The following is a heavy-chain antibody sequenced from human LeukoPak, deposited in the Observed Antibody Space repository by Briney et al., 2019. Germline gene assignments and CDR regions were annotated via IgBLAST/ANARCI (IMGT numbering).Heavy chain of an antibody. CDR3: ATYRQVLLPFES. V-gene: IGHV3-53*01. J-gene: IGHJ4*02. CDR1: GFTVSSNS. D-gene: IGHD2-8*02. Sequence: GGSLRLSCTVSGFTVSSNSMSWVRQAPGKGLEWVSFIYSDNTHYSDSVRGRFTISRDNSKSTLSLQMNSLRAEDTAIYYCATYRQVLLPFESWGQGTLVTVSS. CDR2: IYSDNT.